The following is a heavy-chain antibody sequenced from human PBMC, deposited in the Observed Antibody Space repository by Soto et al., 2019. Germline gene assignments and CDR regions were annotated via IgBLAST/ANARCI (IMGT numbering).Heavy chain of an antibody. CDR3: ARTYYYDSSGYGFDP. CDR2: IYYSGST. V-gene: IGHV4-30-4*01. Sequence: SETLSLTCTVSGGSISSGDYYWSWIRQPPGKGLEWIGYIYYSGSTYYNPSLKSRATISVDTSKNQFSLKLSSVTAADTAVYYCARTYYYDSSGYGFDPWGQGTLVTVSS. D-gene: IGHD3-22*01. J-gene: IGHJ5*02. CDR1: GGSISSGDYY.